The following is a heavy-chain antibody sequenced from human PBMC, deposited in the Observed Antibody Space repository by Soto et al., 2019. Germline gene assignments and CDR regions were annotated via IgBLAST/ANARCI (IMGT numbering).Heavy chain of an antibody. CDR2: INQDGSEK. CDR1: GFTFSSYW. CDR3: SRSLDS. V-gene: IGHV3-7*01. J-gene: IGHJ4*02. Sequence: GGSLRLSCAASGFTFSSYWMDWVRQTPGKGLEWVANINQDGSEKNYVDSVKGRFTIYRDNAKNSLYLQMSSLTAEDSALYYCSRSLDSWGQGTLVTVSS.